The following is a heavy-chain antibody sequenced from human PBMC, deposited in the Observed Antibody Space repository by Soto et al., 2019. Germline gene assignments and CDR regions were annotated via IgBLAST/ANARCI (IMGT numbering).Heavy chain of an antibody. CDR3: ARDTPKVVAATRTPSGAFDI. D-gene: IGHD2-15*01. CDR2: IYYSGST. J-gene: IGHJ3*02. V-gene: IGHV4-31*03. Sequence: SETLSLTCTVSGGSISSGGYYWSWIRQHPGKGLEWIGYIYYSGSTYYNPSLKSRVTISVDTSKNQFSLKLSSVTAADTAVYYCARDTPKVVAATRTPSGAFDIWGQGTMVTVSS. CDR1: GGSISSGGYY.